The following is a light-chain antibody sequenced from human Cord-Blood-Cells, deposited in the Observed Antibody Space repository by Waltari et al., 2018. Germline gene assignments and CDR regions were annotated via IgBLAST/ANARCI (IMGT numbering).Light chain of an antibody. J-gene: IGKJ1*01. CDR2: GAS. CDR3: QQYGSSRT. V-gene: IGKV3-20*01. Sequence: EIVLTQSPRTLSLSPGERATLSCRSSQSVSSRYLAWYKQKPGQAPRPLIYGASSRATGIPDRFSGSGSGTDFTLTISRLEPEDGAVYYCQQYGSSRTFGQGTKVEIK. CDR1: QSVSSRY.